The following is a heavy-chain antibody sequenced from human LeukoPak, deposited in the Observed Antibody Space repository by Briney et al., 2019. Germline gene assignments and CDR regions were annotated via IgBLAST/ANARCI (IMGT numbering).Heavy chain of an antibody. CDR2: IYTSGST. D-gene: IGHD2/OR15-2a*01. CDR3: AREYYRSFDY. V-gene: IGHV4-61*02. CDR1: GGSINSGSYY. J-gene: IGHJ4*02. Sequence: PSETLSLTCTVSGGSINSGSYYWSWIRQPAGKGLEWIGRIYTSGSTNYNPSLKSRVTISLDTSKNQFSLKLSSVTAADTAVYYCAREYYRSFDYWGQGTLVTVSS.